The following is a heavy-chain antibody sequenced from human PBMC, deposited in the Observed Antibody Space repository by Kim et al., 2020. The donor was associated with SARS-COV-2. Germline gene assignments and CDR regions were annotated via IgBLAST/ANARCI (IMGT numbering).Heavy chain of an antibody. Sequence: ADSVTGRFTISRDDSKTTLHLKMNSLGAEDTAVYYCAKASSRGAYLTYFDYWGPGTLVTVSS. CDR3: AKASSRGAYLTYFDY. D-gene: IGHD1-26*01. J-gene: IGHJ4*02. V-gene: IGHV3-23*01.